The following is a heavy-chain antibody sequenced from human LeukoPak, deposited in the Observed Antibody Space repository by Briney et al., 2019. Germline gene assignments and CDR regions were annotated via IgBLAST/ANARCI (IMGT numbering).Heavy chain of an antibody. CDR1: GYSFTSYW. CDR2: IYPGDSDT. J-gene: IGHJ4*02. V-gene: IGHV5-51*01. D-gene: IGHD3-10*01. CDR3: ARRYYYGSGSYYKYHFDY. Sequence: GESLKISCKGSGYSFTSYWIGWVRQMPGKGLEWMGIIYPGDSDTRYSPSFQGQVTISADKSISTAYLQWSSLKASDTAMYYCARRYYYGSGSYYKYHFDYWGQGTLVTVSS.